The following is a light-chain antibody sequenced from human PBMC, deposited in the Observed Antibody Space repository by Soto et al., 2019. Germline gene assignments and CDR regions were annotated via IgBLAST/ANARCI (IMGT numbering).Light chain of an antibody. CDR1: QSVLYSSNNKNY. Sequence: DIVMTQSPDSLAVSLGERATINCKSSQSVLYSSNNKNYLAWYQQKPGQPPKLLIYWASTRESGVPDRFSGSGSGTDFTLPISSLQAEDVAFYYCQQYYSTPPYTFGQGTKLEIK. J-gene: IGKJ2*01. CDR2: WAS. V-gene: IGKV4-1*01. CDR3: QQYYSTPPYT.